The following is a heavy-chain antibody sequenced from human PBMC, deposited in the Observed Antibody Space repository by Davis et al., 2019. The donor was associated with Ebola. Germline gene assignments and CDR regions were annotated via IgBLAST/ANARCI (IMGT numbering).Heavy chain of an antibody. CDR1: GFAFSNYA. V-gene: IGHV3-23*01. CDR2: ISYSGGST. CDR3: AKQRQGSSGRLRGEFDY. J-gene: IGHJ4*02. D-gene: IGHD6-19*01. Sequence: PGGSLRLSCAASGFAFSNYAMTWVRQAPDKGLEWVSTISYSGGSTAYADSVRGRFTISRDSSENTLYLQMNSLRAEDTAAYYCAKQRQGSSGRLRGEFDYWGQGALVTVSS.